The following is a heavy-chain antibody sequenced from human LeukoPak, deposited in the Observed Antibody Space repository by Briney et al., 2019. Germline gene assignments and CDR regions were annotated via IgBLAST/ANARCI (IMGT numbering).Heavy chain of an antibody. CDR1: GFTFSSYG. V-gene: IGHV3-30*18. CDR3: AKDHYYGSGSYYRALGYYYGMDV. D-gene: IGHD3-10*01. J-gene: IGHJ6*02. CDR2: ISYDGSNK. Sequence: GGSLRLSCAASGFTFSSYGMHWVRQAPGKGLEWVSVISYDGSNKYYADSVKGRFTISRDNSKSTLYLQMNSLRAEDTAVYYCAKDHYYGSGSYYRALGYYYGMDVWGQGTTVTVSS.